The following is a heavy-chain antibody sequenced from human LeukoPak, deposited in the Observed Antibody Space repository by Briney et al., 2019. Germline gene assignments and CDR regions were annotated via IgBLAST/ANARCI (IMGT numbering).Heavy chain of an antibody. J-gene: IGHJ5*02. CDR1: GGSIRGGSDY. CDR3: AIWFGELFGFRHWFDP. D-gene: IGHD3-10*01. CDR2: INHSGST. Sequence: SQTLSLTCNVSGGSIRGGSDYWSWIRQPPGKGLEWIGEINHSGSTNYNPSLKSRVTISVDTSKNQFSLKLSSVTAADTAVYYCAIWFGELFGFRHWFDPWGQGTLVTVSS. V-gene: IGHV4-34*01.